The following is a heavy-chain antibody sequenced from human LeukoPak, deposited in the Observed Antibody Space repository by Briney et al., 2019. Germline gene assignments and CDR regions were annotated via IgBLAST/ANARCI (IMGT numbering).Heavy chain of an antibody. CDR1: AYTLTELS. CDR3: AAEAKTYYDFWSGYHHLWDY. CDR2: FDPEDGET. D-gene: IGHD3-3*01. Sequence: ASVNVSXKVSAYTLTELSMHWVRQAPGKGLEWMGGFDPEDGETIYAQKFQGRVTMTEDTSTDTAYMELSSLRSEDTAVYYCAAEAKTYYDFWSGYHHLWDYWGQGTLVTVSS. V-gene: IGHV1-24*01. J-gene: IGHJ4*02.